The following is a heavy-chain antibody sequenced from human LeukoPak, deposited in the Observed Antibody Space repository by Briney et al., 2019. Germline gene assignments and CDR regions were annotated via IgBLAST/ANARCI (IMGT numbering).Heavy chain of an antibody. V-gene: IGHV1-69*04. CDR3: ARVGFYGGNTRLDY. J-gene: IGHJ4*02. CDR1: GGTFSSYA. CDR2: IIPILGIA. Sequence: ASVKVSCKASGGTFSSYATSWVRQAPGQGLEWMGRIIPILGIANYAQKFQGRVTITADKSTSTAYMELSSLRSEDTAVYYCARVGFYGGNTRLDYWGQGTLVTVSS. D-gene: IGHD4-23*01.